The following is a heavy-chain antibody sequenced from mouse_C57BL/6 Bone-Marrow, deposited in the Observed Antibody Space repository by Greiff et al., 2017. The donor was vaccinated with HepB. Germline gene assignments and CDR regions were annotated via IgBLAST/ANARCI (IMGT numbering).Heavy chain of an antibody. J-gene: IGHJ4*01. V-gene: IGHV2-5*01. CDR2: IWRGGST. Sequence: QVQLQQSGPGLVQPSQSLSITCTVSGFSLTSYGVHWVRQSPGKGLEWLGVIWRGGSTDYNAAFMSRLSITKDNSKSQVFFKMNSLQADDTAIYYCATSYYGSSYDYAMDYWGQGTSVTVSS. D-gene: IGHD1-1*01. CDR1: GFSLTSYG. CDR3: ATSYYGSSYDYAMDY.